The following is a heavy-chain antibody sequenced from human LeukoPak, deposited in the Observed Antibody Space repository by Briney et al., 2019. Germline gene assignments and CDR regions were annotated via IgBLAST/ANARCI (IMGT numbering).Heavy chain of an antibody. CDR3: ARDLRWLQSWLHYYGMDV. CDR1: GFTFSSYS. D-gene: IGHD5-12*01. Sequence: GGSLRLSCAASGFTFSSYSMNWVRQAPGKGLEWVSYISSSSSTIYYADSVKGRFTISRDNAKNSLYLQMNSLRDEDTAVYYCARDLRWLQSWLHYYGMDVWGQGTTVTVTS. CDR2: ISSSSSTI. J-gene: IGHJ6*02. V-gene: IGHV3-48*02.